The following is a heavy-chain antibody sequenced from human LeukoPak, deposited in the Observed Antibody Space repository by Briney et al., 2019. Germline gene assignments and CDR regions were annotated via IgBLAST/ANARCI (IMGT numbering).Heavy chain of an antibody. CDR2: INSDGSIT. CDR1: GFTFISYT. V-gene: IGHV3-74*01. Sequence: PGGSLRLSCAASGFTFISYTMGWVRQAPGKGLVWASRINSDGSITTYADSVRGRFTISRDNARNTLYLQMSSLRAEDTAVYYCARDVPGRLGGVDYWGQGTLVTVSS. CDR3: ARDVPGRLGGVDY. D-gene: IGHD6-25*01. J-gene: IGHJ4*02.